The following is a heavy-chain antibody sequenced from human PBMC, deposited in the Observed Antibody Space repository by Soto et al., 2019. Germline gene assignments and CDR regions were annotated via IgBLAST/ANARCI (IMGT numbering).Heavy chain of an antibody. CDR3: ARHEGNGNVWPLDY. CDR1: GDSIGTTHSY. Sequence: ETLSLTCTVSGDSIGTTHSYWAWIRQSPGKGLEWIGNIHYSGSTYYMPSLRSRVTLSVDTSKNQFSLRLTSVTAEDTTVYYCARHEGNGNVWPLDYWGQGILVTVSS. CDR2: IHYSGST. D-gene: IGHD2-8*01. J-gene: IGHJ4*02. V-gene: IGHV4-39*01.